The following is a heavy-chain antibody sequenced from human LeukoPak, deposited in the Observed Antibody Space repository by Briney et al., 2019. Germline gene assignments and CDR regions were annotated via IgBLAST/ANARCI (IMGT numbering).Heavy chain of an antibody. J-gene: IGHJ4*02. D-gene: IGHD6-19*01. V-gene: IGHV3-33*01. CDR2: IWYDGSSK. CDR3: ARSSYSSGWYSDY. CDR1: GFTFSSYG. Sequence: GGSLRLSCAASGFTFSSYGMHWVRQAPGKGLEWVAVIWYDGSSKYYADSVKGRFTISRDNSKNTLYLQMNSLRAEDTAVYYCARSSYSSGWYSDYWGQGTLVTVSS.